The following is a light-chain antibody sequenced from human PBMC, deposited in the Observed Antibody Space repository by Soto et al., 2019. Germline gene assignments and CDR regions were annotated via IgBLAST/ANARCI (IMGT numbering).Light chain of an antibody. Sequence: DIQMTQSPSTLSASVGDRVTITCRASQSISSWLAWYQQKPGKAPKLLIYKASSLESGVPPRFSGSGSGTEFTLTISSLQPDDFATYYCRQYNSYSWTFGQGTKVVI. CDR1: QSISSW. CDR3: RQYNSYSWT. J-gene: IGKJ1*01. CDR2: KAS. V-gene: IGKV1-5*03.